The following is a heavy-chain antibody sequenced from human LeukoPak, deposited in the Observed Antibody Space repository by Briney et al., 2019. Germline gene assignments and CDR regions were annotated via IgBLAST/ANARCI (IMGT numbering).Heavy chain of an antibody. J-gene: IGHJ4*02. Sequence: SETLSLTCTVSGGSISSSSYYWGWIRQPPGKGLEWIGSIYYSGSTYYNPSLKSRVTISVDTSKNQFSLKLSSVTAADTAVYYCARDSPYDSSGYYYGIWGQGTLVTVSS. CDR1: GGSISSSSYY. CDR2: IYYSGST. CDR3: ARDSPYDSSGYYYGI. D-gene: IGHD3-22*01. V-gene: IGHV4-39*07.